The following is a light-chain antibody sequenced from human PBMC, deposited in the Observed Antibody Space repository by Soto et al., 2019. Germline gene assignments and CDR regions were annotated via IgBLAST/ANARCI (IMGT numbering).Light chain of an antibody. Sequence: QSVLTQPPSVSGAPGQRVTISCTGSSSNIGAGYDVHWYQQLPGTAPKLLISGNSNRPSGVPDRFSGSKSGTSASLAITGLQAEDEADYYCQSYDSSLRGWVFGGGTQVTVL. CDR1: SSNIGAGYD. V-gene: IGLV1-40*01. CDR3: QSYDSSLRGWV. J-gene: IGLJ3*02. CDR2: GNS.